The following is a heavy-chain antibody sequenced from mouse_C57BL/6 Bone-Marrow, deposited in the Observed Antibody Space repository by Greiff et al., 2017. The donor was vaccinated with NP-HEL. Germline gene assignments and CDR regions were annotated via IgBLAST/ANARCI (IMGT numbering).Heavy chain of an antibody. Sequence: EVKLMESGGDLVKPGGSLKLSCAASGFTFSSYGMSWVRQTPDKRLAWVATISSGGSYTYYPDSVKGRFTISRDNAKNTLYLQMSSLKSEDTAMYYCARQYYDWFAYWGQGTLVTVSA. CDR3: ARQYYDWFAY. CDR2: ISSGGSYT. CDR1: GFTFSSYG. J-gene: IGHJ3*01. D-gene: IGHD2-4*01. V-gene: IGHV5-6*01.